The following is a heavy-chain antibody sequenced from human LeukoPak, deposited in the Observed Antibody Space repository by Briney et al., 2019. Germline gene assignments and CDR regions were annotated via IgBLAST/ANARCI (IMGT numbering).Heavy chain of an antibody. D-gene: IGHD4-17*01. V-gene: IGHV4-59*08. CDR2: VDYSGST. CDR1: GAPLNNYD. CDR3: AMQVGIYGDYNNWFDP. J-gene: IGHJ5*02. Sequence: PSETLSLTCTVSGAPLNNYDWNWVRQPPGKELEWIGNVDYSGSTRYNPSLKSRATMSLDSSKNQFSLRLTSVTAADMAVYYCAMQVGIYGDYNNWFDPWGQGARVTVSS.